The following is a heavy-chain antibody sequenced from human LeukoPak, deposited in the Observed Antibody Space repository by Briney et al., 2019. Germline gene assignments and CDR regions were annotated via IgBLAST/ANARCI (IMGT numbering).Heavy chain of an antibody. CDR3: ARSYYDSSGYYQTFDP. Sequence: ASVKVSRKASGYTFTSYDINWVRQATGQGLEWMGWMNPNSGNTGYAQKFQGRVTMTRNTSISTAYMELSSLRSEDTAVYYCARSYYDSSGYYQTFDPWGQGTLVTVSS. V-gene: IGHV1-8*01. CDR1: GYTFTSYD. CDR2: MNPNSGNT. D-gene: IGHD3-22*01. J-gene: IGHJ5*02.